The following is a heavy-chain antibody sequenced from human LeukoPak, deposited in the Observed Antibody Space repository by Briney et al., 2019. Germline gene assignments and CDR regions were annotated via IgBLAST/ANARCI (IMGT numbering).Heavy chain of an antibody. J-gene: IGHJ6*02. V-gene: IGHV3-33*06. CDR1: GFTFSSYT. D-gene: IGHD4/OR15-4a*01. CDR2: IWYDGSNK. Sequence: GRSLRLSCAASGFTFSSYTIHWVRQAPGKGLEWVAVIWYDGSNKYYADSVKGRFTISRDNTKNTLHLQMNSLRAEDTAVYYCAKGYGAYSYFMDVWGQGTTVTVSS. CDR3: AKGYGAYSYFMDV.